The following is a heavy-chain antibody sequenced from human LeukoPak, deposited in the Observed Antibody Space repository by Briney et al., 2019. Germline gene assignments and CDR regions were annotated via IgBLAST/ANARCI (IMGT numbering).Heavy chain of an antibody. CDR1: GYTFTSYG. CDR3: ARGGTATLSLYYFDY. Sequence: ASVEVSCKASGYTFTSYGISWVRQAPGQGLEWMGWISAYNGNTNYAQKFQGRVTMTTDTSTSTAYMELRSLRSDDTAVYYCARGGTATLSLYYFDYWGQGTLVTVSS. D-gene: IGHD5-18*01. J-gene: IGHJ4*02. CDR2: ISAYNGNT. V-gene: IGHV1-18*01.